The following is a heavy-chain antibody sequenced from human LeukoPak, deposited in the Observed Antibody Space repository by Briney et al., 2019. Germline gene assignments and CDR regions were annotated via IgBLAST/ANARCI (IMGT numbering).Heavy chain of an antibody. CDR3: AKVPTMIVVVSLDY. CDR2: ISGSGGST. D-gene: IGHD3-22*01. V-gene: IGHV3-23*01. J-gene: IGHJ4*02. Sequence: GGSLRLSCAASGLTFSSYAMSWVRQAPGKGLEWVSAISGSGGSTYYADSVKGRFTISRDNSKNTLYLHMNSLRAEDTAVYYCAKVPTMIVVVSLDYWGQGTLVTVSS. CDR1: GLTFSSYA.